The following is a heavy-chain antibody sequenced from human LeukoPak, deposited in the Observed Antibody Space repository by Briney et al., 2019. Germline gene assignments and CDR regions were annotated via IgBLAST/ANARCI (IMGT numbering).Heavy chain of an antibody. CDR1: GYTFTGYY. CDR3: ARDTGDCSSTSCFAIWCDP. Sequence: ASVKVSCKASGYTFTGYYMHWVRQAPGQGLEWMGWINPNSGGTNYAQKFQGRVTMTRDTSISTAYMELSRLRSDDTAVYYCARDTGDCSSTSCFAIWCDPWGQGTLVTVSS. D-gene: IGHD2-2*01. CDR2: INPNSGGT. J-gene: IGHJ5*02. V-gene: IGHV1-2*02.